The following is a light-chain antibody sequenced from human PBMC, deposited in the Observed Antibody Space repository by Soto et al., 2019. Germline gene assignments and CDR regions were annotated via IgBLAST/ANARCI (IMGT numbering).Light chain of an antibody. CDR2: DNN. Sequence: QSVLTQPPSLSGAPGQRVIISCTGSSSNIGAGYDVHWYQQLPGAAPQLLIFDNNYRPSGVPDRFSGSKSGTSAYLAITGLQSEDEAHYYCQAYDYSLTAFVFGGGTQLTVL. J-gene: IGLJ3*02. CDR1: SSNIGAGYD. V-gene: IGLV1-40*01. CDR3: QAYDYSLTAFV.